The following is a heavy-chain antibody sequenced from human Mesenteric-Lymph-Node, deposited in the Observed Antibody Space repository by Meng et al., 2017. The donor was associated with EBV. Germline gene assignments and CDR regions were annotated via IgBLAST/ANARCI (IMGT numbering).Heavy chain of an antibody. V-gene: IGHV3-30*03. CDR3: AGGSYGSVY. Sequence: QVQPVEVGGGVVQPGRSLRLSCAASGFTFSSYGMHWVRQAPGKGLEWVAVISYDGSNKYYADSVKGRFTISRDNSKNTLYLQMNSLRAEDTAVYYCAGGSYGSVYWGQGTLVTVSS. CDR2: ISYDGSNK. D-gene: IGHD5-18*01. J-gene: IGHJ4*02. CDR1: GFTFSSYG.